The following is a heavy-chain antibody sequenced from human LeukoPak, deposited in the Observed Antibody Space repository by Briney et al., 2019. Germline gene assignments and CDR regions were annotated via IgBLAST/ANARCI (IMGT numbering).Heavy chain of an antibody. CDR3: ARVYSSSWRFYYFDY. J-gene: IGHJ4*02. CDR2: INHSGST. Sequence: SETLSLTCAVYGGSFSGYYWSWIRQPPGKGLEWIGEINHSGSTNYNPSLKSRVTISVDTSKNQFSLKLSSVTAADTAVYYCARVYSSSWRFYYFDYWGQGTLVTVSS. CDR1: GGSFSGYY. D-gene: IGHD6-13*01. V-gene: IGHV4-34*01.